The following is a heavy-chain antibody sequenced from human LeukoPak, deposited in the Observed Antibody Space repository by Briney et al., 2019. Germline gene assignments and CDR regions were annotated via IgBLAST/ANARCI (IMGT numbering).Heavy chain of an antibody. CDR3: AKDQGILHSQNAFDI. CDR1: GYTVSSNY. CDR2: IYSGGST. J-gene: IGHJ3*02. D-gene: IGHD2-15*01. Sequence: GGSLRLSCAGSGYTVSSNYMSWVRQAPGKALEWVSVIYSGGSTYYADSVKGRFTISRDNSKNTLYLQMNSLRAEDTAVYYCAKDQGILHSQNAFDIWGQRTMVTVSS. V-gene: IGHV3-53*05.